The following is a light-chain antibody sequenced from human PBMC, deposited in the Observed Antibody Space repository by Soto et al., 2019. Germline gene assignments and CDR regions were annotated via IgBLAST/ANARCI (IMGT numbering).Light chain of an antibody. CDR2: AAT. Sequence: AIQMAQSPSSLSASVGDRVTITCRASQGIGNDVGWYQQKPGKAPKLLLYAATTLQSGVPSRFSGTRSGTDFTLTISSLQPEDFAPYYCLQDHNYRLTFGGGTKVEIK. J-gene: IGKJ4*01. CDR1: QGIGND. V-gene: IGKV1-6*02. CDR3: LQDHNYRLT.